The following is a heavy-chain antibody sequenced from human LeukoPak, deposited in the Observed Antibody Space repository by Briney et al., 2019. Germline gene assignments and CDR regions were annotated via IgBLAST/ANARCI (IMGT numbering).Heavy chain of an antibody. CDR3: ARSVYYDSSGYYLRDAFDI. D-gene: IGHD3-22*01. CDR1: GGSISSSSYC. CDR2: IYYSGST. J-gene: IGHJ3*02. Sequence: MPSQTLSLTCTVAGGSISSSSYCWGWIRQPPGKGLEWIGIIYYSGSTYYNPSLTSRVTISVDMSKNQFSLKLSSVTAADTAVYYCARSVYYDSSGYYLRDAFDIWGQGTMVTVSS. V-gene: IGHV4-39*01.